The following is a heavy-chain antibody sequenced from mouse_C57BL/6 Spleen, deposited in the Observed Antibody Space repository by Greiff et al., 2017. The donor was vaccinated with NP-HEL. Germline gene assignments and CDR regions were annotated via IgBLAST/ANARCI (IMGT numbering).Heavy chain of an antibody. V-gene: IGHV1-64*01. CDR1: GYTFTSYW. D-gene: IGHD1-1*01. CDR3: ARAPYYGSSYEYFDY. CDR2: IHPNSGST. Sequence: QVQLQQPGAELVKPGASVKLSCKASGYTFTSYWMHWVKQRPGQGLEWIGMIHPNSGSTNYNEKFKSKATLTVDKSSSTAYMQLSSLTSEDSAVYYCARAPYYGSSYEYFDYWGQGTTLTVSS. J-gene: IGHJ2*01.